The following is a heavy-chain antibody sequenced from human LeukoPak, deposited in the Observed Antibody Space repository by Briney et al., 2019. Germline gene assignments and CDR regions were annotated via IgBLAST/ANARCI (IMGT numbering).Heavy chain of an antibody. CDR1: GYTFTSYG. V-gene: IGHV1-18*01. CDR2: ISAYNGNT. D-gene: IGHD6-13*01. Sequence: ASVKVSCRASGYTFTSYGISWVRQAPGQGLEWMGWISAYNGNTNYAQKLQGRVTMTTDTSTSTAYMELRSLRSDDTAVYYCARVFRASSWSYYYYGMDVWGQGTTVTVSS. CDR3: ARVFRASSWSYYYYGMDV. J-gene: IGHJ6*02.